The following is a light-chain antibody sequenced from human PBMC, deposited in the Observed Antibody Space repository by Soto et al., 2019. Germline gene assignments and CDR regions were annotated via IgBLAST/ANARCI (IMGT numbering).Light chain of an antibody. CDR1: QSVSSH. CDR2: DAS. Sequence: EIVLTQSPATLSVSPGGGATLSCRASQSVSSHLAWYQQKPGQGPRLLIYDASSRATGIPDRFSGSGSGTDFTLTISRLEPEDFAVYYCQQYGSSPPATFGQGTKVDIK. CDR3: QQYGSSPPAT. V-gene: IGKV3-20*01. J-gene: IGKJ1*01.